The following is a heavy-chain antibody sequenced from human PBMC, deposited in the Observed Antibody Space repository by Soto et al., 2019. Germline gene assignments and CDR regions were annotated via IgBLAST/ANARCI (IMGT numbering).Heavy chain of an antibody. CDR1: GGSISSYY. CDR2: IYYSGST. V-gene: IGHV4-59*01. Sequence: SETLSLTCTVSGGSISSYYWSWIRQPPGKGLEWIGYIYYSGSTNYNPSLKSRVTISVDTSKNQFSLKLSSVTAADTAVYYCARGICSGGSCYLFDYWGQGTLVTVSS. CDR3: ARGICSGGSCYLFDY. J-gene: IGHJ4*02. D-gene: IGHD2-15*01.